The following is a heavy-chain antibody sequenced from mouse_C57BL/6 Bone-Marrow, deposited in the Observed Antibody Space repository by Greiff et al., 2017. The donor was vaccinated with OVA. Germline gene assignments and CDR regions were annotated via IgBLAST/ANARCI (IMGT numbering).Heavy chain of an antibody. Sequence: QVQLQQPGAELVKPGASVKMSCKASGYTFTSYWITWVKQRPGQGLEWIGDIYPGSGSTNYNEQFKSKATLTVDTSSSTAYMQLSSLTSEDSAVYYCARNDGTLYYYAMDYWGQGTSVTVSS. D-gene: IGHD2-12*01. CDR3: ARNDGTLYYYAMDY. CDR1: GYTFTSYW. J-gene: IGHJ4*01. CDR2: IYPGSGST. V-gene: IGHV1-55*01.